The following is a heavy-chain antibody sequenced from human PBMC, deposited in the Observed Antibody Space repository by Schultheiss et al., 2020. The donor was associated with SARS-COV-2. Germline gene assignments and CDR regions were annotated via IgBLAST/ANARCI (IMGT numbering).Heavy chain of an antibody. V-gene: IGHV3-30*03. CDR2: ISYDGSNK. CDR1: GFTFSSYG. Sequence: GGSLRLSCAASGFTFSSYGMHWVRQAPGKGLEWVAVISYDGSNKYYADSVKGRFTISRDNSKNTLYLQMNSLRAEDTAVYYCARSYYDFWSGYTNYYYYMDVWGKGTTVTVSS. D-gene: IGHD3-3*01. CDR3: ARSYYDFWSGYTNYYYYMDV. J-gene: IGHJ6*03.